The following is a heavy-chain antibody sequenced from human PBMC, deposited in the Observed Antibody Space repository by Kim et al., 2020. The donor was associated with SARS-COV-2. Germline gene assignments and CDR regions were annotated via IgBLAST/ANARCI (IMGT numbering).Heavy chain of an antibody. V-gene: IGHV1-3*01. D-gene: IGHD2-2*01. CDR3: ARALRANIVVVPAAPFDY. J-gene: IGHJ4*02. Sequence: QGRVTITRDTAASTAYMELSSLRSEDTAVYYCARALRANIVVVPAAPFDYWGQGTLVTVSS.